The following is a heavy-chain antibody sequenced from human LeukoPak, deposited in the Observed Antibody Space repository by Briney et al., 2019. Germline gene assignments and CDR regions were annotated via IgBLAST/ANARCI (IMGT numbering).Heavy chain of an antibody. Sequence: PSETLSLTCTVSGGSISSGSYYWSWIRQPAGKGLEWIGRIYTSGSTNYNPSLKSRVTISVDTSKNQFSLKLSSVTAADTAVYYCARGIAAAGYNNWFDPWGRGTLVTVSS. CDR1: GGSISSGSYY. CDR3: ARGIAAAGYNNWFDP. V-gene: IGHV4-61*02. J-gene: IGHJ5*02. CDR2: IYTSGST. D-gene: IGHD6-13*01.